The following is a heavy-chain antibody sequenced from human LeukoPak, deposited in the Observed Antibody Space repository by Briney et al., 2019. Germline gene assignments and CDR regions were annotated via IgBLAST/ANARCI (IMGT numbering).Heavy chain of an antibody. D-gene: IGHD3-22*01. J-gene: IGHJ4*02. Sequence: GGSLRLSCAASGFTFSSYAIKWVRQAPGKGLEWVSTISGSGGSTYYADSVKGRLTISRDNSKNTLYLQMTSLRAEDTAVYYCAKGPLGSTMSWGQGTLVTVSS. V-gene: IGHV3-23*01. CDR3: AKGPLGSTMS. CDR1: GFTFSSYA. CDR2: ISGSGGST.